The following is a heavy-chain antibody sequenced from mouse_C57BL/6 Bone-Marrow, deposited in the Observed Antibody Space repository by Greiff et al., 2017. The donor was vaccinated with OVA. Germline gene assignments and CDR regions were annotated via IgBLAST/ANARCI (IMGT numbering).Heavy chain of an antibody. D-gene: IGHD2-4*01. CDR1: GYTFTSYW. Sequence: QVQLQQPGAELVRPGTSVKLSCKASGYTFTSYWMHWVKQRPGQGLEWIGVIDPSDSYTNYNQKFKGKATLTVDTSSSTAYMQLSSLTSEDSAVYYCASDYDYEYSFDYWGQGTTLTVSS. CDR3: ASDYDYEYSFDY. V-gene: IGHV1-59*01. CDR2: IDPSDSYT. J-gene: IGHJ2*01.